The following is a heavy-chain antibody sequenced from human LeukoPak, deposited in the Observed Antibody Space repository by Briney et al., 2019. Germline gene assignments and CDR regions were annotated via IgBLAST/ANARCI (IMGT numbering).Heavy chain of an antibody. CDR3: TTDLRPVLLWFGESSIFDY. V-gene: IGHV3-15*01. CDR1: GFTFSSYA. CDR2: IKGKTDGGTT. J-gene: IGHJ4*02. Sequence: GGSLRLSCVASGFTFSSYAMHWVRQAPGKGREWVGRIKGKTDGGTTDYAAPVKGRFTISRDDSKNTRYLQMNSLKTEDTAVYYCTTDLRPVLLWFGESSIFDYWGQGTLVTVSS. D-gene: IGHD3-10*01.